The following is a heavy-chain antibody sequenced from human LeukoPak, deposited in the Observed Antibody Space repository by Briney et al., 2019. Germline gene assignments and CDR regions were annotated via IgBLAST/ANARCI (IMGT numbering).Heavy chain of an antibody. CDR3: AKASPCNSHLFDY. CDR1: GFIFGGYG. J-gene: IGHJ4*02. V-gene: IGHV3-30*18. Sequence: GGSLRLSCAASGFIFGGYGMQWVRQAPGKGLQWVAVISIDGGRKYYEDSVTGRFTISRDNSKNTLYLQMNSLIPEDTAVYYCAKASPCNSHLFDYWGQGTLVTVSS. D-gene: IGHD2-15*01. CDR2: ISIDGGRK.